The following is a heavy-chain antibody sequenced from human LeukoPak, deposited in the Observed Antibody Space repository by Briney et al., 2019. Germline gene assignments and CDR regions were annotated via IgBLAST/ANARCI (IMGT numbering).Heavy chain of an antibody. CDR2: FDPEVGDK. D-gene: IGHD6-13*01. Sequence: GASVKVSCKVSGHALSDLSIHWVRQAPGRGPEWMGGFDPEVGDKMHAQKFQGRVTMTEDTSTDTAYMELNSLGSEDTAVYYCATDSDPWGPAAGTIDYWGQGTLVTVSS. V-gene: IGHV1-24*01. CDR3: ATDSDPWGPAAGTIDY. CDR1: GHALSDLS. J-gene: IGHJ4*02.